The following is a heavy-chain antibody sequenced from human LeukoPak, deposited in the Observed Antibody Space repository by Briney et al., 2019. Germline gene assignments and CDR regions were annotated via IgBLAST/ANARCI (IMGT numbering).Heavy chain of an antibody. V-gene: IGHV3-20*04. CDR3: AKDSFPFIPAAENWFDP. Sequence: PGGSLRLSCTASGFTFGDYGMSWVRQAPGKGLEWVSGINCNGGGTGYAYSVKGRFTISRDNAKNSLYLQMNSLRAEDTAVYYCAKDSFPFIPAAENWFDPWGQGTLVTVSS. D-gene: IGHD2-2*01. CDR1: GFTFGDYG. J-gene: IGHJ5*02. CDR2: INCNGGGT.